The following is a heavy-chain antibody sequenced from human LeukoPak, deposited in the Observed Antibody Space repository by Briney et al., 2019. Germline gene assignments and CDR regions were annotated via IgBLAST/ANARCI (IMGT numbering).Heavy chain of an antibody. V-gene: IGHV1-18*01. CDR2: INTYYGNK. D-gene: IGHD5-12*01. CDR3: ARGAAYSGYDLRGIFDY. Sequence: ASVKVSCKASGYTFSNYGISWVRQAAGQGLDWMGCINTYYGNKNYPQKLQERASMTTDTSTSTAYMELRSLRPDKTAVYYCARGAAYSGYDLRGIFDYWGQGTLVTVSS. J-gene: IGHJ4*02. CDR1: GYTFSNYG.